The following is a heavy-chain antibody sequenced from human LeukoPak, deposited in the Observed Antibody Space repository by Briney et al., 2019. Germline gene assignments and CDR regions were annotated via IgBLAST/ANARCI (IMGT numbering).Heavy chain of an antibody. CDR3: VKDLEDVGVVPALSHF. D-gene: IGHD2-2*01. CDR1: GFTFSSYA. Sequence: GGSLRLSCAASGFTFSSYAMSWVRQAPGKGLEWVSAISGSGGSTYYADSVKGRFTISRDNSKNTLYLQMNSLRAEDTAVYYCVKDLEDVGVVPALSHFWRQGTLVTVSS. CDR2: ISGSGGST. V-gene: IGHV3-23*01. J-gene: IGHJ4*02.